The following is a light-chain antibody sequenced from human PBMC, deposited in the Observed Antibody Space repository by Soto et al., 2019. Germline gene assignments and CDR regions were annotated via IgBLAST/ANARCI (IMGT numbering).Light chain of an antibody. Sequence: QSVLSQPPSASGTPGQTVTISCAGSHSNIGSNYVHWYQHLPGTAPKLLIYRNNQRPSGAPDRFFGSKSGTSASLAISGLRSEDEADYYCAAWDDSLSGFYVFGTGTKVTVL. V-gene: IGLV1-47*01. J-gene: IGLJ1*01. CDR2: RNN. CDR3: AAWDDSLSGFYV. CDR1: HSNIGSNY.